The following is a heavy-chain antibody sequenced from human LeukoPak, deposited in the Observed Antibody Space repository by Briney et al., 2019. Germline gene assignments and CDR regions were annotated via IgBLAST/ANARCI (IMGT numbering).Heavy chain of an antibody. Sequence: PSETLSLTCTVSGDSINSCCYYWSWVRQPAGKGLEWVGRIHTSGSTDYNPSLKSRVTISLDTSKNQFSLKLSAVTAADTAVYYCARDHFRYYDSSGYPYDAFDIWGQGTMVTVSS. J-gene: IGHJ3*02. D-gene: IGHD3-22*01. CDR1: GDSINSCCYY. CDR2: IHTSGST. CDR3: ARDHFRYYDSSGYPYDAFDI. V-gene: IGHV4-61*02.